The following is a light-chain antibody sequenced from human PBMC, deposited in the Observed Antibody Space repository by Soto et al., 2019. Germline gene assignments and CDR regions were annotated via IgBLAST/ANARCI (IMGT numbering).Light chain of an antibody. CDR1: DSNIGAGYD. CDR2: GNT. CDR3: QSYDSSLSRV. Sequence: QSVLTQPPSVSGAPGQRVTISCTGGDSNIGAGYDVHWYQQLPGTAPKLLIYGNTNRPSGVPDRFSGSKSGPSASLAISGLQADDEADYYCQSYDSSLSRVFGGGTQLTVL. J-gene: IGLJ2*01. V-gene: IGLV1-40*01.